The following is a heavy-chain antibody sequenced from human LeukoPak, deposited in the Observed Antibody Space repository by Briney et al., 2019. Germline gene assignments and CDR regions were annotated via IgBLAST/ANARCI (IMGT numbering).Heavy chain of an antibody. CDR2: ISGSGNTM. D-gene: IGHD6-19*01. V-gene: IGHV3-48*03. Sequence: PGGSLRLSCAASGFTFSSSGMNWVRQAPGKGLEWISYISGSGNTMYYADSVKGRFTISRDNPKNSLYLQMNSLRAEDTGIYFCARDQASVADSVDYWGQGTLITVSS. J-gene: IGHJ4*02. CDR1: GFTFSSSG. CDR3: ARDQASVADSVDY.